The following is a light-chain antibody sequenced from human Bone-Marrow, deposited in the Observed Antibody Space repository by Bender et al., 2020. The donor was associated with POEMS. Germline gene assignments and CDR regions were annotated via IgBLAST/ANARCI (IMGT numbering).Light chain of an antibody. J-gene: IGLJ1*01. CDR2: DVV. CDR1: SSDVGGYNY. Sequence: QSVLTQPPSASGSPGQSVTISCTGTSSDVGGYNYVSWYQQHPGKAPQLIIYDVVNRPSGISTRFSGSKSGNTASLTISGLQAEDEADYYCSSYTTTTTHYVFGTGTKVTVL. CDR3: SSYTTTTTHYV. V-gene: IGLV2-14*03.